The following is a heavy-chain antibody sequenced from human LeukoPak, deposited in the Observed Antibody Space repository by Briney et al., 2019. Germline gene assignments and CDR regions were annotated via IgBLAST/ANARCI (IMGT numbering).Heavy chain of an antibody. CDR2: IYSGGST. Sequence: PGGSLRLSCAASGFTLSSNYMSWVRQAPGKGLEWVSVIYSGGSTYYSDSVKGRFTISRDNSKNTLYLQMNSLRAEDTAVYYCARTRDGDDYYYYGMDVWGQGTTVTVSS. J-gene: IGHJ6*02. V-gene: IGHV3-66*01. CDR3: ARTRDGDDYYYYGMDV. CDR1: GFTLSSNY. D-gene: IGHD4-17*01.